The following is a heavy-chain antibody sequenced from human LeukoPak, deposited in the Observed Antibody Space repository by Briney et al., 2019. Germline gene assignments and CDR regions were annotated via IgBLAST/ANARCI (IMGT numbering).Heavy chain of an antibody. CDR2: IYHSGST. CDR3: AREGVSSPNWFDP. J-gene: IGHJ5*02. Sequence: PSETLSLTCAVSGGSISSSNWWSWVRQPPGKGLEWIGEIYHSGSTNYNPSLKSRVTISVDKSKNQFSLKLSSVTAADTAVYYCAREGVSSPNWFDPWGQGTLDTVSS. D-gene: IGHD2-8*01. V-gene: IGHV4-4*02. CDR1: GGSISSSNW.